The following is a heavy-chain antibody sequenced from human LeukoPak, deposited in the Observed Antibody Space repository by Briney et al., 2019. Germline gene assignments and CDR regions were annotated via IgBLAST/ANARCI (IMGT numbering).Heavy chain of an antibody. CDR1: GFTDNTNH. CDR2: INNGDTT. V-gene: IGHV3-66*01. Sequence: GGSLRLSCAASGFTDNTNHVSWVRQAPGKGLEWVSIINNGDTTYYADSVKGRFTISSDNSKNTLYLQVNSLRVEDTAVCYCARSTAWSRWDYWGPGTLVTVSS. CDR3: ARSTAWSRWDY. D-gene: IGHD1-1*01. J-gene: IGHJ4*02.